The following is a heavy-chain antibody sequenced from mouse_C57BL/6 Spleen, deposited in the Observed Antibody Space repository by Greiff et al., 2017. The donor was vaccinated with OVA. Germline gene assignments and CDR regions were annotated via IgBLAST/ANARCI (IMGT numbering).Heavy chain of an antibody. J-gene: IGHJ1*03. CDR2: IYWDDDK. CDR3: ARSYYSNYYWYFDV. D-gene: IGHD2-5*01. V-gene: IGHV8-12*01. CDR1: GFSLSTSGMG. Sequence: QVTLKVSGPGILQSSQTLSLTCSFSGFSLSTSGMGVSWIRQPSGKGLEWLAHIYWDDDKRYNPSLKSRPTISKDTSRNKVFLKITSVDTADTATYYCARSYYSNYYWYFDVWGKGTTVTVSS.